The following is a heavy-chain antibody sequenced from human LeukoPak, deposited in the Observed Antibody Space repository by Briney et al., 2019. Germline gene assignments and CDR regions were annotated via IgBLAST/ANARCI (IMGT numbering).Heavy chain of an antibody. Sequence: SQTLSLTCAISGDSISSNTAAWNWIRQSPSRGLEWLGRTYYRSKWYSEYAVSVKSRVTINPDTSKNQFFLQLNSVTPEDTAVYYCAKGGTAMAPGFDPWGQGTLVTVS. CDR3: AKGGTAMAPGFDP. J-gene: IGHJ5*02. CDR2: TYYRSKWYS. CDR1: GDSISSNTAA. D-gene: IGHD5-18*01. V-gene: IGHV6-1*01.